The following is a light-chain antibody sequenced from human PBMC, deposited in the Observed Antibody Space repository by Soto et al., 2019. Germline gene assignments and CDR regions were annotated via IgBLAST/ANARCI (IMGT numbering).Light chain of an antibody. V-gene: IGLV2-14*01. J-gene: IGLJ2*01. CDR1: KRDVGGYNY. CDR2: EVS. CDR3: SSYTASGTYVV. Sequence: QSALTQPASVSGSPGQSITISCTGTKRDVGGYNYVSWYQHHPGKAPKLMIYEVSDRPSGVSNRFSGSKSGNTASLTISGLQAEDEADYYCSSYTASGTYVVFGGGTQLTVL.